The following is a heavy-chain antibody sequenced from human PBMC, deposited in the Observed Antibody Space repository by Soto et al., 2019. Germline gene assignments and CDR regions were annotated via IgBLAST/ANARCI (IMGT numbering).Heavy chain of an antibody. D-gene: IGHD3-10*01. CDR1: GGSFSGYY. CDR3: ARRSTMVRGVIINWFDP. CDR2: TNHSGST. J-gene: IGHJ5*02. V-gene: IGHV4-34*01. Sequence: PSETLSLTCAVYGGSFSGYYWSWIRQPPGKGLEWIGETNHSGSTNYNPSLKSRVTISVDTSKNQFSLKLSSVTAADTAVYYCARRSTMVRGVIINWFDPWGQGTLVTVSS.